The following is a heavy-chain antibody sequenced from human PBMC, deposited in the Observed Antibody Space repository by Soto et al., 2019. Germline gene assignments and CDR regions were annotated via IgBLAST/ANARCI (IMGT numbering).Heavy chain of an antibody. V-gene: IGHV4-59*08. D-gene: IGHD3-10*01. CDR2: FFYSGTT. CDR3: VRVFHYGWGSYSTYYYYYGMAV. CDR1: GGSISSYY. J-gene: IGHJ6*02. Sequence: SETLSLTCTVSGGSISSYYWSWIRQPPGKGLEWIGYFFYSGTTNYTPSFMSRFPISVDTSKNHFSLNLSFLTAADTAVYYCVRVFHYGWGSYSTYYYYYGMAVWGQGTTVTVSS.